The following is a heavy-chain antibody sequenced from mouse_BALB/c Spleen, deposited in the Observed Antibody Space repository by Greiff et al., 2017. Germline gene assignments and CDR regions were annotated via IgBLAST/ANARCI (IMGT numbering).Heavy chain of an antibody. Sequence: VMLQQSGAELARPGASVKMSCKASGYTFTSYTMHWVKQRPGQGLEWIGYINPSSGYTNYNQKFKDKATLTADKSSSTAYMQLSSLTSEDSAVYYCAILYYDYDDSFAYWGQGTLVTVSA. CDR1: GYTFTSYT. J-gene: IGHJ3*01. D-gene: IGHD2-4*01. CDR2: INPSSGYT. CDR3: AILYYDYDDSFAY. V-gene: IGHV1-4*01.